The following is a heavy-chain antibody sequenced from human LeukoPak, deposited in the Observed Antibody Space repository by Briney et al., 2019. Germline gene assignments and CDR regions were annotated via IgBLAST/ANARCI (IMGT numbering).Heavy chain of an antibody. CDR3: ATNPGCSGGSCYPYYYYGMDV. J-gene: IGHJ6*02. Sequence: GASVKVSCKVSGYTLTELSMHWVRQAPGKGLEWMGGFDLEDGETIYAQKFQGRVTMTEDTSTDTAYMELSSLRSEDTAVYYCATNPGCSGGSCYPYYYYGMDVWGQGTTVTVSS. CDR1: GYTLTELS. CDR2: FDLEDGET. V-gene: IGHV1-24*01. D-gene: IGHD2-15*01.